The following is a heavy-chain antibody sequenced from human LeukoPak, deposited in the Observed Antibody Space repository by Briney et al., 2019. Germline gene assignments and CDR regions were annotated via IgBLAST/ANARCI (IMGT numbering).Heavy chain of an antibody. CDR2: VYYSGST. Sequence: PSETLSLTCTVSGGSVSSGSYYWSWIRQPPGKGLEWIGYVYYSGSTNYNPSLRSRVTVSVDTSKNRFSLKLSSVTAADTAVYYCARVPSGVRGITIDYWGQGTLVTVSS. CDR1: GGSVSSGSYY. J-gene: IGHJ4*02. V-gene: IGHV4-61*01. D-gene: IGHD3-10*01. CDR3: ARVPSGVRGITIDY.